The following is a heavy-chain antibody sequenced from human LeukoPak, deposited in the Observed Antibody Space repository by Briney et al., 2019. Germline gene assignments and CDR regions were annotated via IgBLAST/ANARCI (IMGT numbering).Heavy chain of an antibody. D-gene: IGHD3-22*01. CDR1: VFTFSNYA. V-gene: IGHV3-23*01. Sequence: PGGSLRLSCAASVFTFSNYAMNWVRQAPGRGLEWVSGISGGGVTTYYADSVKGRFTISRDNSKNTLYLQMHGLRAEDTAVYYCAKDLLYYYDTSGSAFDLWGQGTMVTVSS. CDR3: AKDLLYYYDTSGSAFDL. CDR2: ISGGGVTT. J-gene: IGHJ3*01.